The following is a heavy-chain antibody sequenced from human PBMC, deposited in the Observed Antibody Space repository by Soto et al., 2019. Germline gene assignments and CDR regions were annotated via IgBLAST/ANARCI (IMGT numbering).Heavy chain of an antibody. D-gene: IGHD1-7*01. CDR2: ITINGNT. CDR3: ARETGENWTYEAH. V-gene: IGHV4-4*07. CDR1: GAYISDFS. Sequence: KPSETLSLTCRVSGAYISDFSWSWVRQPAGKGLEWIGRITINGNTQKNPSFKSRVTMSIDTSRNHFSLNLQSATAADTALYYRARETGENWTYEAHWGPGTLVTVSS. J-gene: IGHJ1*01.